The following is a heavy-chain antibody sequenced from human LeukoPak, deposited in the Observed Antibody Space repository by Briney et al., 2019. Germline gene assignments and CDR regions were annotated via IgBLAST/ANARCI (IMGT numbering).Heavy chain of an antibody. D-gene: IGHD3-10*01. V-gene: IGHV4-59*01. CDR1: GGSLSSYY. CDR2: IYYSGST. CDR3: ARGLEGSGSYFFDY. Sequence: SETLSLTCTVSGGSLSSYYWSWIRQPPGKGLEWIGYIYYSGSTNYNPSLKSRVTISVDTSKNQFSLKLNSVTAADTAVYYCARGLEGSGSYFFDYWGQGTLVTVSS. J-gene: IGHJ4*02.